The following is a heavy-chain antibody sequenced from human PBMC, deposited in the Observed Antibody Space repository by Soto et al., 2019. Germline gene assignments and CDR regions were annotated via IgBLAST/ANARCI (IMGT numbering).Heavy chain of an antibody. D-gene: IGHD1-26*01. CDR2: FDPEDGET. J-gene: IGHJ6*02. V-gene: IGHV1-24*01. CDR3: ATDLHSGYEYYGMDV. CDR1: GGTFSSYA. Sequence: ASVKVSCKASGGTFSSYAISWVRQAPGTGLEWMGGFDPEDGETIYAQKFQGRVTMTEDTSTDTAYMELSSLRSEDTAVYYCATDLHSGYEYYGMDVWGQGTMVTVSS.